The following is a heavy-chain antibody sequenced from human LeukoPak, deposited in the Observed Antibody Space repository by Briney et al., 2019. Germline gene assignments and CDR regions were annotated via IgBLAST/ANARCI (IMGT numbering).Heavy chain of an antibody. J-gene: IGHJ3*01. Sequence: GESLQTSFQGSGYSFTDYRMGWVGPMAGKGLEWMGIIYPRDSDTRYSPSFQGQVTISADRSISTPYLQWSSLKASDTAIYYCARHIVTVTSSFYAFDLWGQGTMVTVSS. CDR1: GYSFTDYR. D-gene: IGHD1-7*01. CDR2: IYPRDSDT. V-gene: IGHV5-51*01. CDR3: ARHIVTVTSSFYAFDL.